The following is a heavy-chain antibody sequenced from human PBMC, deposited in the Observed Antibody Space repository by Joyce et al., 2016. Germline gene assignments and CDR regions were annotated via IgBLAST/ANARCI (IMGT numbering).Heavy chain of an antibody. CDR3: ARDLVAMGYYGMDV. V-gene: IGHV3-66*02. CDR1: GFTVSSNY. Sequence: SGGGLVQPGGSLRLSCAASGFTVSSNYMSWVRQAPGKGLEWVSVIDSGDTTYYADSVKGRFTISRDNSKTALYLQMTSLRAEDTAVYYCARDLVAMGYYGMDVWGQGTTVTVSS. J-gene: IGHJ6*02. D-gene: IGHD2-15*01. CDR2: IDSGDTT.